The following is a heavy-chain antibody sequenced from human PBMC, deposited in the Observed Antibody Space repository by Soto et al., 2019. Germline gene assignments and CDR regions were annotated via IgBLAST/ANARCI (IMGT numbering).Heavy chain of an antibody. CDR2: VIPILGQA. J-gene: IGHJ4*02. Sequence: QLVQSGAEVKKPGSSVKISCKASGGTFSSYVISWLRQAPGQGLEWMGGVIPILGQAYYAPNLQARVTITADDSTRTAYMELSRLTSADTAVYFCARVGGVGAPPGTDFWGQGTLVTVSS. V-gene: IGHV1-69*01. CDR3: ARVGGVGAPPGTDF. CDR1: GGTFSSYV. D-gene: IGHD1-26*01.